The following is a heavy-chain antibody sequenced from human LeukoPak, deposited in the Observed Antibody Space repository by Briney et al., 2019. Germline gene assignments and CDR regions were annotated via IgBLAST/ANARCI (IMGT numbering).Heavy chain of an antibody. CDR2: ISSSGSFT. CDR1: GFTFSSYE. Sequence: GGSLRLSCAASGFTFSSYEMNWVRQAPGKGLEWISCISSSGSFTYYADSVKGRFTISRDNAKNSLYLQMTSLRAEDTAVYYCATSVKRGSSAYWGQGTLVTVSS. CDR3: ATSVKRGSSAY. D-gene: IGHD5-12*01. V-gene: IGHV3-48*03. J-gene: IGHJ4*02.